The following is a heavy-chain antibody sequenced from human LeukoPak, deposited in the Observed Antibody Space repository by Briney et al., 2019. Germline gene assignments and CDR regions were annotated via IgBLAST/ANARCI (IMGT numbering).Heavy chain of an antibody. V-gene: IGHV4-34*01. CDR1: GGSFSGYY. CDR3: ASTNYYDSSAS. Sequence: SETLSLTCAVYGGSFSGYYWSWIRQPPGKGLEWIGEINHSGSTHYNPSLKSRVTISVDTSKNQFSLKLSSVTAADTAVYYCASTNYYDSSASWGQGTLVTVSS. J-gene: IGHJ5*02. CDR2: INHSGST. D-gene: IGHD3-22*01.